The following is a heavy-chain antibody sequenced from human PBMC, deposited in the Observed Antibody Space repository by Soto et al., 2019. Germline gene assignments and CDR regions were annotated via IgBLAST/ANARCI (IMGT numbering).Heavy chain of an antibody. CDR3: ARDSRRIAAAGQFDY. Sequence: ASVKVSCKASGYTFGSYGISWVRQAPGQGLEWMGWISAYNGNTNYAEKLQGRVTMTTDISTSTAYMELRSLRSDDTAVYYCARDSRRIAAAGQFDYWGQGTLVTVSS. CDR1: GYTFGSYG. J-gene: IGHJ4*02. D-gene: IGHD6-13*01. V-gene: IGHV1-18*01. CDR2: ISAYNGNT.